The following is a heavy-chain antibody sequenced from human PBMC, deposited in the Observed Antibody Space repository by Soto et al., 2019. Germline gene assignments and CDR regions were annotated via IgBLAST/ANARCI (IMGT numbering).Heavy chain of an antibody. D-gene: IGHD5-12*01. Sequence: ASVKVSCKVSGYTLTELSMHWVRQAPGKGLEWMGGFDPEDGETIYAQKFQGRVTMTEDTSTDTAYMELSSLRSEDTAVYYCATLWGDGYNSGQYHFDYWGQGTLVTVSS. J-gene: IGHJ4*02. CDR1: GYTLTELS. CDR3: ATLWGDGYNSGQYHFDY. CDR2: FDPEDGET. V-gene: IGHV1-24*01.